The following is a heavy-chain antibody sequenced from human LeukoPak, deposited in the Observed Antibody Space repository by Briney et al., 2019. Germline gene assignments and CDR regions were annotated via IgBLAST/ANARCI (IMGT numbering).Heavy chain of an antibody. CDR1: GYTFTSYY. V-gene: IGHV1-46*01. D-gene: IGHD3-3*01. CDR3: ARGVPFLDF. J-gene: IGHJ4*02. CDR2: INPSGGST. Sequence: ASVKVSCKAAGYTFTSYYMHLVRQAPGQGLEWMGIINPSGGSTDYAQKFQDRLTMTRDTSTSTVYMQLSSLRSEDTAVYYCARGVPFLDFWGQGTLVTVSS.